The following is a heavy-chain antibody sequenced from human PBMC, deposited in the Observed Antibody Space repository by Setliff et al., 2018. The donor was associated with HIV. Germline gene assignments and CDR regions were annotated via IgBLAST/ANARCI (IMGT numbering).Heavy chain of an antibody. D-gene: IGHD3-10*01. CDR3: ARRIPLRQWMVPGDSFDV. CDR1: GDSLSSDYYY. V-gene: IGHV4-31*03. Sequence: KTSETLSLTCTVSGDSLSSDYYYWTWIRQHPEKGLEWIGYIYYSGSTLYNPSLRSRLTMSVDTSKNQFSLELSSVTAADTAVYYCARRIPLRQWMVPGDSFDVWGRGTKVTVS. CDR2: IYYSGST. J-gene: IGHJ3*01.